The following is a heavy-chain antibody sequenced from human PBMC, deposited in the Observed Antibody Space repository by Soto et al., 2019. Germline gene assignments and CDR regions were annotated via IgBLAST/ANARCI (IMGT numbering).Heavy chain of an antibody. V-gene: IGHV1-3*01. CDR3: ARGVGLYSTSDL. CDR2: FNAGNGNT. J-gene: IGHJ4*02. CDR1: GYTFTSYA. Sequence: QVQLVQSGAEVKKPGASVKVSCKASGYTFTSYAMHWVRQAPGQRLVWMGWFNAGNGNTKYSQKFQGRGTITRDTSASTAYMELSSLRSEDTAVYYCARGVGLYSTSDLRGQATLVTVAS. D-gene: IGHD4-4*01.